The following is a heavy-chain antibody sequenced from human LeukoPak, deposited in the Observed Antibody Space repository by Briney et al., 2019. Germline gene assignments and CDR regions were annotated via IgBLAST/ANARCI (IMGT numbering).Heavy chain of an antibody. D-gene: IGHD3-3*01. CDR3: ARLYYDFWSGSQS. CDR2: INSDGSST. J-gene: IGHJ4*02. CDR1: GFTFSSYW. V-gene: IGHV3-74*01. Sequence: GGPLRLSCAASGFTFSSYWMHWVRQAPGKGLVWVSRINSDGSSTSYADSVKGRFTISRDNAKNTLYLQMNSLRAEDTAVYYCARLYYDFWSGSQSWGQGTLVTVSP.